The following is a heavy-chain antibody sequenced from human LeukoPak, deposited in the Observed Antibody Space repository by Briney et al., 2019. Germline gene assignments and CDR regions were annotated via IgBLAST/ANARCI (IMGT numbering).Heavy chain of an antibody. V-gene: IGHV3-21*01. CDR2: ISSSSSYI. CDR3: ARRKSQYYYDA. J-gene: IGHJ5*02. Sequence: PGGSLRLSCAASGFTFSSYSMNWVRQAPGKGLECVSSISSSSSYIYYAHSVKGRFTISGDNAKNSLYLQMNSMRAEDTAVYYCARRKSQYYYDAWGQGTLVTVSS. D-gene: IGHD3-22*01. CDR1: GFTFSSYS.